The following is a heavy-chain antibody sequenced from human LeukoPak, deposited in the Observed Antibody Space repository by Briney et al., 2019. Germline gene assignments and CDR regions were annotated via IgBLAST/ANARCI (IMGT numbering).Heavy chain of an antibody. CDR2: IIPILGIA. Sequence: GGSVRVSCKASGGTFSSYAISWVRQAPGQGLEWMGRIIPILGIANYAQKFQGRVTITADKSTSTAYMELSSLRSEDTAVYYCARDRDSGGASWYFDYWGQGTLVTGSS. V-gene: IGHV1-69*04. D-gene: IGHD4-23*01. J-gene: IGHJ4*02. CDR3: ARDRDSGGASWYFDY. CDR1: GGTFSSYA.